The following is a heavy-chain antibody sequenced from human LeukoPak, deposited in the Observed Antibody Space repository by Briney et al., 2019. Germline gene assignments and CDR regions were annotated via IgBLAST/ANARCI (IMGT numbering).Heavy chain of an antibody. Sequence: SETLSLTCTVSGGSISSYYWSWIRQPAGKGLEWIGRIYTSGSTNYNPSLKSRVTMSVDTSKNQFSLKLSSVTAADTAVYYCAREGPYYYDSSGYAKGANAFDIWGQGTMVTVPS. D-gene: IGHD3-22*01. V-gene: IGHV4-4*07. CDR2: IYTSGST. CDR1: GGSISSYY. CDR3: AREGPYYYDSSGYAKGANAFDI. J-gene: IGHJ3*02.